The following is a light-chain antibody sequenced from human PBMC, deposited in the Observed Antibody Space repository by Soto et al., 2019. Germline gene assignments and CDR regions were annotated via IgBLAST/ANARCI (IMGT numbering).Light chain of an antibody. CDR1: QSISSW. Sequence: DIQMTQSPSTLSASVGDRVTITCRASQSISSWLAWYQQKPGKAPKLLIYDASSLESGVQSRFSGSGSGTEFTLTIRSLQPDDFATYYCQQYNSYPTTFGQGTKVDI. CDR3: QQYNSYPTT. CDR2: DAS. J-gene: IGKJ1*01. V-gene: IGKV1-5*01.